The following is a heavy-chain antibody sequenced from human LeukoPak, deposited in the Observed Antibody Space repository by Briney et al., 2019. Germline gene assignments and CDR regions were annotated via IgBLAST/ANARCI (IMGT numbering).Heavy chain of an antibody. CDR1: GFTFSSYG. J-gene: IGHJ4*02. CDR2: IWYDGSNK. D-gene: IGHD3-9*01. Sequence: GGSLRLSCAASGFTFSSYGMHWVRQAPGKGLEWVAVIWYDGSNKYYADSVKGRFTISRDNSKNTLYLQMNSLRAEDTAVYYCARDSFDQGVDYWGQGTLVTVSS. V-gene: IGHV3-33*01. CDR3: ARDSFDQGVDY.